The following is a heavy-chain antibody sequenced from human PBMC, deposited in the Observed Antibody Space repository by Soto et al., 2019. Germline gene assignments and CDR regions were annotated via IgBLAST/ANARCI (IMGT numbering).Heavy chain of an antibody. J-gene: IGHJ6*02. Sequence: EVQLVESGGGLVKPGGSLRLSCAASGFTFSSYSMNWVRQAPGKGLEWVSSISSSSSYIYYADSVKGRFTISRDNAKNSLYLQMNSLRAEDTAVYYCARDHAYYDFWCGYQVYYYYGMDVWGQGTTVTVSS. CDR3: ARDHAYYDFWCGYQVYYYYGMDV. V-gene: IGHV3-21*01. CDR1: GFTFSSYS. D-gene: IGHD3-3*01. CDR2: ISSSSSYI.